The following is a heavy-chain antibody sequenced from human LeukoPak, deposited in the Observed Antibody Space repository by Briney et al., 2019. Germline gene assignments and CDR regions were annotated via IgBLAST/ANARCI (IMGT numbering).Heavy chain of an antibody. J-gene: IGHJ4*02. Sequence: SETLSLTCTVSGGSISSGDYYWSWIRQPPGKGLEWIGYIYYSGSTYYNPSLKSRVTISIDASKNQFSLRLSSVTAADTAVYYCTKGGELMNYWGQGTLVTVSS. CDR3: TKGGELMNY. CDR2: IYYSGST. D-gene: IGHD1-26*01. V-gene: IGHV4-30-4*08. CDR1: GGSISSGDYY.